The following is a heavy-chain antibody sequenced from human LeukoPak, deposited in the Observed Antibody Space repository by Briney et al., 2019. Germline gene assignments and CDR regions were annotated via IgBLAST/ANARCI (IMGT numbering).Heavy chain of an antibody. CDR2: IIPILGIA. D-gene: IGHD4-17*01. V-gene: IGHV1-69*04. CDR1: GGTFSSYA. CDR3: ASAFRADDYGDYD. Sequence: ASVKVSCKASGGTFSSYAISWVRQAPGQGLEWMGRIIPILGIANYAQKFQGRVTITADKSTSTAYMELSSLRSEDTAVYYCASAFRADDYGDYDWGQGTLVTVSS. J-gene: IGHJ4*02.